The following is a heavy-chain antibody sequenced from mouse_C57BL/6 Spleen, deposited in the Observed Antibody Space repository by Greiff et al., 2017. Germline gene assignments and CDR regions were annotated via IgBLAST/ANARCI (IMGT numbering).Heavy chain of an antibody. CDR2: IDPSDSYT. J-gene: IGHJ2*01. CDR1: GYTFTSYW. V-gene: IGHV1-69*01. D-gene: IGHD1-1*01. CDR3: ARSYYYGNFDY. Sequence: QVQLQQPGAELVMPGASVKLSCKASGYTFTSYWMHWVKQRPGQGLEWIGEIDPSDSYTNYNQKFKGKSTLTVDKSSSTAYMQLSSLTSEDSAVYYCARSYYYGNFDYGGQGTTLTVTS.